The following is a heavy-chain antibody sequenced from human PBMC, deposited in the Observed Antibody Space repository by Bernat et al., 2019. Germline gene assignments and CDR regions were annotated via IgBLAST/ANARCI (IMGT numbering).Heavy chain of an antibody. J-gene: IGHJ6*02. V-gene: IGHV1-18*01. Sequence: QVQLVQSGAEVKKPGASVKVSCKASGYTFTSYGISWVRQAPGQGLEWMGWISAYNGNTNYAQKLQGRATMTTDTSTSTAYMELRSLRSDDTAVYYCARLNNSGWYVGYYYYYGMDVWGQGTTVTVSS. CDR3: ARLNNSGWYVGYYYYYGMDV. D-gene: IGHD6-19*01. CDR1: GYTFTSYG. CDR2: ISAYNGNT.